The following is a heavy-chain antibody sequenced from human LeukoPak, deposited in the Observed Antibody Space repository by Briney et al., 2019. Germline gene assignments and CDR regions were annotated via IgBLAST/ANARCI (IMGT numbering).Heavy chain of an antibody. V-gene: IGHV4-34*01. D-gene: IGHD1-1*01. CDR2: INHSGST. CDR1: GGSFSGYY. J-gene: IGHJ4*02. Sequence: SKTLSLTCAVYGGSFSGYYWSWIRQPPGKGLEWIGEINHSGSTNYNPSLKSRVTISVDTSKNQFSLKLSSVTAADTAVYYCARRTARSTDYWGQGTLVTVSS. CDR3: ARRTARSTDY.